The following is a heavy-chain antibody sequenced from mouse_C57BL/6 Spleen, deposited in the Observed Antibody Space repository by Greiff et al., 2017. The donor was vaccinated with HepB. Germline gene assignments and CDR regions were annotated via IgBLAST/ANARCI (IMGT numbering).Heavy chain of an antibody. V-gene: IGHV1-53*01. Sequence: QVQLQQPGTELVKPGASVKLSCKASGYTFTSYWMHWVKQRPGQGLEWIGNINPSNGGTNYNEKFKIKATLTVDKSSSTAYMQLSSLTSEDSAVYYCARDSLAYYDYYFDYWGQGTTLTVSS. CDR2: INPSNGGT. J-gene: IGHJ2*01. CDR3: ARDSLAYYDYYFDY. D-gene: IGHD2-4*01. CDR1: GYTFTSYW.